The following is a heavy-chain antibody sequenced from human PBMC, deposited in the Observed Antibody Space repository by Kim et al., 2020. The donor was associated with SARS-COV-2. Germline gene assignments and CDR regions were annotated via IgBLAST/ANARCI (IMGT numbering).Heavy chain of an antibody. CDR3: ARDLGTMVRGVITVFDGMDV. J-gene: IGHJ6*02. CDR1: GDSVSSNSAA. V-gene: IGHV6-1*01. CDR2: TYYRSKWYN. Sequence: SQTLSLTCAISGDSVSSNSAAWNWIRQSPSRGLEWLGRTYYRSKWYNDYAVSVKSRITINPDTSKNQFSLQLNSVTPEDTAVYYCARDLGTMVRGVITVFDGMDVWGQGTTVTVSS. D-gene: IGHD3-10*01.